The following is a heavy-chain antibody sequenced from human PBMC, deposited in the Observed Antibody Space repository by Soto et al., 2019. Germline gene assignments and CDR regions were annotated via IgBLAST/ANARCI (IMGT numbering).Heavy chain of an antibody. J-gene: IGHJ4*02. D-gene: IGHD6-19*01. CDR2: VSSDGRIA. V-gene: IGHV3-74*01. CDR1: GFTFSHYW. CDR3: ARVAVTGDFY. Sequence: EVQLVESGGGLVQPGGSLRLSCAASGFTFSHYWMHWVRQAPGKGLVWVSRVSSDGRIATYADSVKGRFTISRDNANNTLYLQMNSLRAEDTAVYYCARVAVTGDFYWGQGTLVTVSS.